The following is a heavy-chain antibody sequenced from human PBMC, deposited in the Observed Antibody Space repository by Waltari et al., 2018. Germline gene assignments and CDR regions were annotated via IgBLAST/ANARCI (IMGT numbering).Heavy chain of an antibody. J-gene: IGHJ5*02. Sequence: QVQLQESGPGLVKPSESVSLTCTVSGDSINSGNYFWSWMRRPAGKGLEGVERIEAKGNPNYSPTLRGRFTITVDTAQNQFSLQLRSVTAADTAVYYGAKGAGPPWFDPWGQGVMVTVSS. CDR2: IEAKGNP. CDR1: GDSINSGNYF. CDR3: AKGAGPPWFDP. V-gene: IGHV4-61*02.